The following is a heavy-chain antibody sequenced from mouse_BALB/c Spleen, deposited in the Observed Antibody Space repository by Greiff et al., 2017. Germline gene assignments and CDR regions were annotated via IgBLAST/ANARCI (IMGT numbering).Heavy chain of an antibody. J-gene: IGHJ2*01. V-gene: IGHV1-54*01. CDR3: ARYGNSYYFDY. Sequence: QVQLQQSGAELVRPGTSVKVSCKASGYAFTNYLIEWVKQRPGQGLEWIGVINPGSGGTNYNEKFKGKATLTADKSSSTAYMQLSSLTSDDSAVYFCARYGNSYYFDYWGQGTTLTVSS. D-gene: IGHD1-1*01. CDR1: GYAFTNYL. CDR2: INPGSGGT.